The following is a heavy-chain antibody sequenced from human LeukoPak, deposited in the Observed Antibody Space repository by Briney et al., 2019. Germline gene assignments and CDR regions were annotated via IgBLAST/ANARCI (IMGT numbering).Heavy chain of an antibody. CDR2: IRYDGSNK. CDR1: GITFSSYA. Sequence: QPGGSLRLSCAASGITFSSYAMIWVRQAPGKGLEWVAFIRYDGSNKYYADSVKGRFTISRDNSKNTLYLQMNSLRAEDTAVYYCARDRPGGSSLDYWGQGILVTVSS. J-gene: IGHJ4*02. D-gene: IGHD6-13*01. V-gene: IGHV3-30*02. CDR3: ARDRPGGSSLDY.